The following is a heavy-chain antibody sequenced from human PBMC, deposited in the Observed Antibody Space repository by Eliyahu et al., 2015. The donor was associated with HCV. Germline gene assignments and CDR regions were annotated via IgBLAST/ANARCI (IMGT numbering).Heavy chain of an antibody. CDR3: ARDAEVVTAIGMHYFDY. CDR2: IWYDGSKK. CDR1: GFIFXXXA. D-gene: IGHD2-21*02. Sequence: QVQLVESGGGVVQPGRSLRLSCSASGFIFXXXAIHWVRQAPGKGLEWVALIWYDGSKKYYADSVQGRFTISRDDSKNTVYLQMNTLRAEDTAVYYCARDAEVVTAIGMHYFDYWGQGTLVTVSS. J-gene: IGHJ4*02. V-gene: IGHV3-33*01.